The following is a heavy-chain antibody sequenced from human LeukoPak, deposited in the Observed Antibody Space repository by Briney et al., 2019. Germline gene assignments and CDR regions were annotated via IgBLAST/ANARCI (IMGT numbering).Heavy chain of an antibody. CDR3: ARSHGAGLQWFDT. V-gene: IGHV4-34*01. CDR2: INHAGNT. CDR1: GGSFNDYY. D-gene: IGHD3-10*01. Sequence: PSETLSLTCGVYGGSFNDYYWSWIRQPPGKGLEWIGEINHAGNTNYNPSLKSRVSMSVDRSKSQVSLRLNSVTAADTAVYYCARSHGAGLQWFDTWGQGTPVTVSS. J-gene: IGHJ5*02.